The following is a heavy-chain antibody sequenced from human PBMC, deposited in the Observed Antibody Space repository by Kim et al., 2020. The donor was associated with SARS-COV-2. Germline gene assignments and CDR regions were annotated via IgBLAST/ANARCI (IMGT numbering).Heavy chain of an antibody. CDR1: GFTSSAYA. CDR2: SGVAGDT. J-gene: IGHJ2*01. CDR3: ARDTGVFDL. Sequence: GGSLRLSCAASGFTSSAYAMHWVRQTTEKRLEWVASSGVAGDTYYSDSVKGRFIISRENDKDYLYLQMNSLRAGDTAVYYCARDTGVFDLWGRGTLVTVS. D-gene: IGHD2-8*02. V-gene: IGHV3-13*01.